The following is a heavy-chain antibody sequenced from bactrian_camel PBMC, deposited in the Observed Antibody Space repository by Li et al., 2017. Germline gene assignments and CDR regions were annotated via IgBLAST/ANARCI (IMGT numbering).Heavy chain of an antibody. CDR2: IDGEGARG. Sequence: HVQLVESGGSSVQAGGSLRLSCAASELIVGDICMAWFRQGSGNGREGLATIDGEGARGYADSVKGRFTISKDNAKNTLYLQMDDLKPEDTAVYFCAATEGRCIPYGPLSQDQYAYWGQGTQVTVS. CDR1: ELIVGDIC. CDR3: AATEGRCIPYGPLSQDQYAY. J-gene: IGHJ4*01. V-gene: IGHV3S26*01. D-gene: IGHD1*01.